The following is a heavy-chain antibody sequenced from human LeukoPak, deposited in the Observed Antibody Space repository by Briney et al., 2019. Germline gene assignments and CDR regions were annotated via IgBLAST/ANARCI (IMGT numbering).Heavy chain of an antibody. CDR1: GASISSYY. Sequence: SETLSLTCTVSGASISSYYWTWIRQPPGKGLEWIGYIYYSGSTNYNPSLKSRAAISVDTSKNQFSLKLSSVTAADTAVYYCARGSGFGELLDYWGQGTLVTVSS. CDR2: IYYSGST. D-gene: IGHD3-10*01. J-gene: IGHJ4*02. CDR3: ARGSGFGELLDY. V-gene: IGHV4-59*01.